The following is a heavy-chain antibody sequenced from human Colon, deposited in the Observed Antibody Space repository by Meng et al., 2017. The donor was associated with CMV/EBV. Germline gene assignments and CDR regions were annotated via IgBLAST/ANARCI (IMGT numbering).Heavy chain of an antibody. CDR2: ISSSGNYI. CDR3: ARGMYSGSSYYFDY. V-gene: IGHV3-21*01. Sequence: ASGFTFRSYSMNGVRQAPGKGLEWVSSISSSGNYIYYADSVKGRFTISRDNAKNSLYLQMNSLRAEDTAVYYCARGMYSGSSYYFDYWGQGILVTVSS. D-gene: IGHD1-26*01. CDR1: GFTFRSYS. J-gene: IGHJ4*02.